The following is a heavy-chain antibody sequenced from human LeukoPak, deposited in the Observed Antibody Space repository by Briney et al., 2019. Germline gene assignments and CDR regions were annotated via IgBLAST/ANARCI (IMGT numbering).Heavy chain of an antibody. V-gene: IGHV3-23*01. D-gene: IGHD3-3*01. Sequence: GGSLRLSCAASGFTFSSYAMSWVRQAPGKGLEWVSAISGSGGSTYYADSVKGRFTISRDNSKNTLYLQMNSLRAEDTAVYYCARVRSYDFWSGYSTPDYWGQGTLVTVSS. CDR3: ARVRSYDFWSGYSTPDY. J-gene: IGHJ4*02. CDR1: GFTFSSYA. CDR2: ISGSGGST.